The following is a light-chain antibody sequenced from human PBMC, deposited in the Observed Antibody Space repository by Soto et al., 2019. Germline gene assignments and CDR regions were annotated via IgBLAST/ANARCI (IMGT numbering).Light chain of an antibody. CDR1: QSISSW. V-gene: IGKV1-5*03. J-gene: IGKJ1*01. Sequence: DIQITQSPSSVSASVGDRVTITCRASQSISSWLAWYQQKPGKAPKLLIYTASSLEGGVPSRFSGSGSGTEFTLTISSLQPDDFATYYCQQYNSYWTFGQGTKVDIK. CDR3: QQYNSYWT. CDR2: TAS.